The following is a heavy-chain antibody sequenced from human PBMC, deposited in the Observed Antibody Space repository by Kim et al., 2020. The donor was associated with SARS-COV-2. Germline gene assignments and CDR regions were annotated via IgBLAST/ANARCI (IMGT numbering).Heavy chain of an antibody. J-gene: IGHJ6*03. V-gene: IGHV1-18*01. Sequence: ASVKVSCKASGYTFTSYGISWVRQAPGPWLALIVLLRAYHGPTNYAQKLQGRVTMTTDTSTSTAYMELRSLRSDDTAVYYCARDIVVVPAASHLYHMDVWGKGTTVTVSS. D-gene: IGHD2-2*01. CDR3: ARDIVVVPAASHLYHMDV. CDR2: LRAYHGPT. CDR1: GYTFTSYG.